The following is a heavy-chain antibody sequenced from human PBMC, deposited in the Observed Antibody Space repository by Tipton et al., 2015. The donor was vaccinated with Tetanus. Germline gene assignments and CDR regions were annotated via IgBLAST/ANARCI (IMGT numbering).Heavy chain of an antibody. V-gene: IGHV4-31*03. CDR3: ARDVVGATRGRFDP. CDR2: IYYSGST. J-gene: IGHJ5*02. D-gene: IGHD1-26*01. Sequence: TLSLTCTVSGGSISSGGYYWSWIRQHPGKGLEWIGYIYYSGSTYYNLSLKSRVTISVDTSKNQFSLKLSSVTAADTAVYYCARDVVGATRGRFDPWGQGTLVTVSS. CDR1: GGSISSGGYY.